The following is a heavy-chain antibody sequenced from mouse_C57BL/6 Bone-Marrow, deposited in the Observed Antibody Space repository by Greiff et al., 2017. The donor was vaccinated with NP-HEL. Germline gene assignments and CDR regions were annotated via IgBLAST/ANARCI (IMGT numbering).Heavy chain of an antibody. D-gene: IGHD2-10*02. Sequence: EVQLQESGPGLVKPSQSLSLTCSVTGYSITSGYYWNWIRQFPGNKLEWMGYISYDGSNNYNPSLKNRISITRDPSKNQFFLKLNSVTTEDAASYCGAGKYEAWFAYWGQGTLVTVSA. CDR1: GYSITSGYY. J-gene: IGHJ3*01. CDR2: ISYDGSN. CDR3: AGKYEAWFAY. V-gene: IGHV3-6*01.